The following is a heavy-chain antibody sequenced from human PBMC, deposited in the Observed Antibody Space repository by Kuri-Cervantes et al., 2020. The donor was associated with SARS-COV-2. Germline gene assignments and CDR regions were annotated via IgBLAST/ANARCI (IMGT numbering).Heavy chain of an antibody. CDR2: IKQDGSEK. J-gene: IGHJ6*02. Sequence: GGSLRLSCAASGFTFSSYIMNWVRQAPGKGLEWVANIKQDGSEKYYVDSVKGRFTISRDNAKNSLYLQMNSLRAEDTAVYYCARERVPTIFGVVIVRYGMDVWGQGTTVTVSS. CDR3: ARERVPTIFGVVIVRYGMDV. CDR1: GFTFSSYI. D-gene: IGHD3-3*01. V-gene: IGHV3-7*05.